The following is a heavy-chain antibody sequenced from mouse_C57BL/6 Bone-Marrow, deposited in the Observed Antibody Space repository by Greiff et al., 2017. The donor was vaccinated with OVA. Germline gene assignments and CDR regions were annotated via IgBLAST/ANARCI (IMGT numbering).Heavy chain of an antibody. CDR1: GFNIKDDY. J-gene: IGHJ2*01. V-gene: IGHV14-4*01. CDR2: IDPENGDT. CDR3: TTRSLYGSSSYFDY. Sequence: VQLQQSGAELVRPGASVKLSCTASGFNIKDDYMHWVKQRPEQGLEWIGWIDPENGDTEYASKFQGKATITADTSSNTAYLQLSSLTSEDTAVYYCTTRSLYGSSSYFDYWGQGTTLTVSS. D-gene: IGHD1-1*01.